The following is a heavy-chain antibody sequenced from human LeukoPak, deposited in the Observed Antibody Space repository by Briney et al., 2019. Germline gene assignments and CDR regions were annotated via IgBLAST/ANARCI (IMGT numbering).Heavy chain of an antibody. J-gene: IGHJ4*02. D-gene: IGHD6-13*01. CDR2: ISSSSSYI. CDR3: ARDVSAGYSSGWYFDY. V-gene: IGHV3-21*01. Sequence: GGSLRLSCAASGFTFSSYSMNWVRQAPGKGLEWVSSISSSSSYIYYADSVKGRFTISRDNAKNSLYLQMNSLRAEDTAVYYCARDVSAGYSSGWYFDYWGQGTLVTVSS. CDR1: GFTFSSYS.